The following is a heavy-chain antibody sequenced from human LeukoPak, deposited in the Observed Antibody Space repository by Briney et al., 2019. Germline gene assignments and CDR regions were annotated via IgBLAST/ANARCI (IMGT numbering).Heavy chain of an antibody. CDR2: IYSSGST. Sequence: SETLSLTCTVSGGSIMSNYWSWIRRPPGKGLEWIGYIYSSGSTNYNPSLKSRVTILVDTSKNQFSLKLRSVTAADTAVYYCARERMGDFWGQGTLVTVSS. D-gene: IGHD2-15*01. CDR1: GGSIMSNY. J-gene: IGHJ4*02. CDR3: ARERMGDF. V-gene: IGHV4-59*01.